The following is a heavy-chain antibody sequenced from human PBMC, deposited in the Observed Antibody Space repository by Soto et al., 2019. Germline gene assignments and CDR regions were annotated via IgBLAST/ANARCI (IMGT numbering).Heavy chain of an antibody. Sequence: PGGSLRLSCAASGFSFTNAWMNWVRQAPGKGLEWVGLIKSKTHGGAVDYAAPVKGRFTISRDDSENTLFLQMNSLQREDTAVYYCDTLPYTSNFDFWGQGTVVTVSS. V-gene: IGHV3-15*01. CDR2: IKSKTHGGAV. CDR1: GFSFTNAW. CDR3: DTLPYTSNFDF. D-gene: IGHD1-26*01. J-gene: IGHJ4*02.